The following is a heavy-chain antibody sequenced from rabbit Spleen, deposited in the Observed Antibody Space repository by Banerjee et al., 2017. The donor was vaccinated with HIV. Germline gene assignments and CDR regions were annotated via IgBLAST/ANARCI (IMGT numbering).Heavy chain of an antibody. J-gene: IGHJ3*01. Sequence: QSLEESGGDLVKPGASLTLTCTASGVSFSSSSYMCWVRQAPGKGPEWIAYIYPGFGIRNYANSVKGRFTISSDNAQNTVFLQMTSLTAADTATYFCARDSNDWCFDVWGQGTLVTVS. D-gene: IGHD4-1*01. CDR3: ARDSNDWCFDV. CDR2: IYPGFGIR. V-gene: IGHV1S40*01. CDR1: GVSFSSSSY.